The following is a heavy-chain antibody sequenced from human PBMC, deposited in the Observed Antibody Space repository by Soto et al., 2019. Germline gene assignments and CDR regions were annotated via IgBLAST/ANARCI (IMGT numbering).Heavy chain of an antibody. Sequence: VASVKVSCKASGYTFTGYYMHWVRQAPGQGLEWMGWINPNSGGTNYAQKFQGRVTMTRDTSISTAYMELSRLRSDDTAVYYCARSVDTAMVTGRDYYYGMDVWGQGTTVTVSS. V-gene: IGHV1-2*02. CDR2: INPNSGGT. CDR1: GYTFTGYY. D-gene: IGHD5-18*01. CDR3: ARSVDTAMVTGRDYYYGMDV. J-gene: IGHJ6*02.